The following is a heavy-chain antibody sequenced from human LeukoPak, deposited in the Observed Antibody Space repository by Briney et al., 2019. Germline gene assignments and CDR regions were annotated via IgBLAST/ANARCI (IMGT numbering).Heavy chain of an antibody. Sequence: ASVTVSCTASGYTFTSYAMNWVRQAPGQGLEWMGWISAYNGNTNYAQTLQDRVTMTTDTSTSTAYMELRSLRSDDTAVYYCARGGNSPAEYWGQGTLVTVSS. CDR3: ARGGNSPAEY. J-gene: IGHJ4*02. D-gene: IGHD1-1*01. V-gene: IGHV1-18*01. CDR1: GYTFTSYA. CDR2: ISAYNGNT.